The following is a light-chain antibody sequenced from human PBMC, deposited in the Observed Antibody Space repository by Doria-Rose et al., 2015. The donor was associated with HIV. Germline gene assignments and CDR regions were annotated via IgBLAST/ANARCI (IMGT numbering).Light chain of an antibody. J-gene: IGKJ1*01. V-gene: IGKV3-20*01. Sequence: EIVLTQSPGTLSLSPGKRATLSCGASQSFSSTYLAWYQQKPGQAPSLLIYDGSTRATGIPDRFSASGSGTDFTLTINRLEPEDFALYYCHQYGTSWTFGQGTKVEI. CDR3: HQYGTSWT. CDR2: DGS. CDR1: QSFSSTY.